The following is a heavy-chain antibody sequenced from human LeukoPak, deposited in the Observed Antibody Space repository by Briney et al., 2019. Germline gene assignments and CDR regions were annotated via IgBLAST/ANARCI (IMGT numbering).Heavy chain of an antibody. CDR2: IYTSGST. D-gene: IGHD5-24*01. CDR3: ARDREPRDAFDI. J-gene: IGHJ3*02. Sequence: SETLSPTCTVSGGSISSYYWSWIRQPAGKGLEWIGRIYTSGSTNYNPSLKSRVTMSVDTSKNQFSLKLSSVTAADTAVYYCARDREPRDAFDIWGQGTMVTVSS. CDR1: GGSISSYY. V-gene: IGHV4-4*07.